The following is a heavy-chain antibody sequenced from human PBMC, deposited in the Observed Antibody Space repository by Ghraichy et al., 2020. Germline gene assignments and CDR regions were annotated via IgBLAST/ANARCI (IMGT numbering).Heavy chain of an antibody. Sequence: AGSLRLSCAASGFTFSSYGMHWVRQAPGKGLEWVAVISYDGSNKYYADSVKGRFTISRDNSKNTLYLQMNSLRAEDTAVYYCAKDIGEALLWFGESIGTNNYYFGMDVWGQGTTVTVSS. D-gene: IGHD3-10*01. CDR2: ISYDGSNK. CDR1: GFTFSSYG. CDR3: AKDIGEALLWFGESIGTNNYYFGMDV. V-gene: IGHV3-30*18. J-gene: IGHJ6*02.